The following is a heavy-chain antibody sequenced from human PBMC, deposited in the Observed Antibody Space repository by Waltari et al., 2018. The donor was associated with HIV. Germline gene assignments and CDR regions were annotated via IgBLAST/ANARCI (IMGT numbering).Heavy chain of an antibody. CDR3: AKDIYFWSGNFDY. CDR2: ISLNSGSI. Sequence: EVQLVESGGGLVQPGRSLRLSCAASGFTFDDYAMHWVRQAPGKGLELVSGISLNSGSIGYADSVKGRFTISRDNAKNSLYLQMNSLRAEDTALYYCAKDIYFWSGNFDYWGQGTLVTVSS. CDR1: GFTFDDYA. V-gene: IGHV3-9*01. J-gene: IGHJ4*02. D-gene: IGHD3-3*01.